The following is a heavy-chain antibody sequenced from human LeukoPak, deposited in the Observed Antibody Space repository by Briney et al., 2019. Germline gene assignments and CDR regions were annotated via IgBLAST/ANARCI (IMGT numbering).Heavy chain of an antibody. CDR2: IYPGDSDT. V-gene: IGHV5-51*01. D-gene: IGHD3-10*01. CDR3: ARVGSITMVRGVLSYYYGMDV. CDR1: GYSFTSYW. J-gene: IGHJ6*02. Sequence: RGESLKISCKGSGYSFTSYWIGWVRQMPGKGLEWMGIIYPGDSDTRYSPSFQGQVTIPADKSISTAYLQWSSLKASDTAMYYCARVGSITMVRGVLSYYYGMDVWGQGTTVTVSS.